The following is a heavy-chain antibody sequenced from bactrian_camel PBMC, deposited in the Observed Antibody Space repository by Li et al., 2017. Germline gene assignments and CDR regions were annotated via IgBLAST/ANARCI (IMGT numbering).Heavy chain of an antibody. D-gene: IGHD1*01. J-gene: IGHJ6*01. CDR1: DEIASLYC. CDR2: LNGENYE. Sequence: HVQLVESGGGSVQAGGSLRLSCTFSDEIASLYCLGWIRQVPGKEREGVAALNGENYESYADSVKGQFTISRDNAKNTLYLQMNSLEPEDTAMYYCAAAGYGKRTLDGLTLVAGARGPRSPSP. CDR3: AAAGYGKRTLDGLTLVA. V-gene: IGHV3S53*01.